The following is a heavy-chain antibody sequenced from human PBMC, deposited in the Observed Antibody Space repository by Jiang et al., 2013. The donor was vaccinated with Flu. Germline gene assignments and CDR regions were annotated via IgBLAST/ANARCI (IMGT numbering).Heavy chain of an antibody. Sequence: VQLVESGGRLVRPGGSLRLSCAASGFTFSTYMSWVRQAPGKGLEWVSAISGSGLSTYYADSVKGRFTISRDNSKNTMYLQMNNLRAEDTAQYFCAKSQDVPYYHHMDVWGKGTTVTVSS. CDR1: GFTFSTY. D-gene: IGHD3-16*01. J-gene: IGHJ6*03. V-gene: IGHV3-23*04. CDR3: AKSQDVPYYHHMDV. CDR2: ISGSGLST.